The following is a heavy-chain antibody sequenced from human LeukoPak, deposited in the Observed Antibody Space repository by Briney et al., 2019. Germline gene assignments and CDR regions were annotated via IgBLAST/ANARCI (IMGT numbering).Heavy chain of an antibody. D-gene: IGHD6-6*01. J-gene: IGHJ5*02. CDR1: GGSISSYY. CDR3: ARAVRSSSSAWFDP. Sequence: SETLSLTCTVSGGSISSYYWSWIRQPPGKGLEWIGYIYYSGSTNYNPSLKSRVTISVDTSKNQFSLKLSSVTAADTAVYCCARAVRSSSSAWFDPWGQGTLVTVSS. CDR2: IYYSGST. V-gene: IGHV4-59*01.